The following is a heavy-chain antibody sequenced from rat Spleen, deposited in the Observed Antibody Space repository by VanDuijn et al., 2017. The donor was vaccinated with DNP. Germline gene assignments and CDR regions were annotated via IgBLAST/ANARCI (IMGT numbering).Heavy chain of an antibody. CDR2: IRSSGGNT. CDR1: GFSFSNYG. J-gene: IGHJ3*01. V-gene: IGHV5-19*01. D-gene: IGHD1-1*01. CDR3: ARQTTVPTGWFAY. Sequence: EVQLVESGGGLVQPGRSLKLSCVASGFSFSNYGMHWIRQAPTRGLEWVAYIRSSGGNTYYRDSVKGRFTVSRDNAKSTLYLQVNSLRSEDTATYYCARQTTVPTGWFAYWGQGTLVTVSS.